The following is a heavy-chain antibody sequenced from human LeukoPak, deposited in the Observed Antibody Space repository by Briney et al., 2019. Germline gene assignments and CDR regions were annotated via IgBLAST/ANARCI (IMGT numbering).Heavy chain of an antibody. D-gene: IGHD1-14*01. Sequence: GGSLRLSCAASGFTFTNYAMTWVRQAPGKGLEWVSSISGSGSSTYYADSVKDRFTISRDNSKNTLYLQMNSLRAEDTAVYYCAKDRESVLPADATADWGKGPLVTVSS. J-gene: IGHJ4*02. CDR3: AKDRESVLPADATAD. CDR1: GFTFTNYA. CDR2: ISGSGSST. V-gene: IGHV3-23*01.